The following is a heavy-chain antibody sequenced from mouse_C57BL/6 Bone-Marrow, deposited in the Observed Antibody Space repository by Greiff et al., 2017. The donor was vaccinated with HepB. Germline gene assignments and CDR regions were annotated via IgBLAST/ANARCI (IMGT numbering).Heavy chain of an antibody. V-gene: IGHV1-52*01. Sequence: QVQLQRSGAELVRPGSSVKLSCKASGYTFTSYWMHWVKQRPIQGLEWIGNIDPSDSETHYNQKFKDKATLTVDKSSSTAYMQLSSLTSEDSAVYYCARGVITTVVVDYWGQGTTLTVSS. CDR2: IDPSDSET. CDR3: ARGVITTVVVDY. CDR1: GYTFTSYW. D-gene: IGHD1-1*01. J-gene: IGHJ2*01.